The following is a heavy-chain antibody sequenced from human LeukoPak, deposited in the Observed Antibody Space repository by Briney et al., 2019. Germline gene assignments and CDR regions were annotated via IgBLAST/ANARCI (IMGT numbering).Heavy chain of an antibody. D-gene: IGHD3-9*01. CDR2: IYHSGGT. CDR1: GGSISSNNW. Sequence: PSETLSLTCAVSGGSISSNNWWSWVRQPPGKGLEGIGEIYHSGGTNYNPSLKSRVTISIDKSKDQFSLRLSSVTAADTAVYYCARTYYDILTGYSHDAFDIWGQGTMVTVSS. J-gene: IGHJ3*02. V-gene: IGHV4-4*02. CDR3: ARTYYDILTGYSHDAFDI.